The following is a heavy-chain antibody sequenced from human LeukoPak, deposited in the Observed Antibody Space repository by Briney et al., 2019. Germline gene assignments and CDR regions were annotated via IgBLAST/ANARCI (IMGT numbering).Heavy chain of an antibody. CDR3: GRGGYDYRWFDP. J-gene: IGHJ5*02. Sequence: PSETLSLTCTVSGVSISNYYWSWIRQPPGKGLEWIGYIYYSGSTNYNPSLKSRVTISVDTSKNQFSLKLSYVTAADTAVYYCGRGGYDYRWFDPWGQGTLVTVSS. D-gene: IGHD4-11*01. V-gene: IGHV4-59*08. CDR1: GVSISNYY. CDR2: IYYSGST.